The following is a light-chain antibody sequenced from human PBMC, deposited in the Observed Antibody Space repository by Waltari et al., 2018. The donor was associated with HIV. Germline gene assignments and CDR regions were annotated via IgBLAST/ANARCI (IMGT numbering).Light chain of an antibody. J-gene: IGKJ3*01. Sequence: DIVMTQSPDSLAVSLGERATINCTSSQNILYNSNNKNYLAWYQQKPGQPPKLLIYWASTRESGVPDRFSGSGSGTDFTLTISSLQAEDVAVYYCQQYYSTPFTFGPGTKAEIK. CDR3: QQYYSTPFT. V-gene: IGKV4-1*01. CDR1: QNILYNSNNKNY. CDR2: WAS.